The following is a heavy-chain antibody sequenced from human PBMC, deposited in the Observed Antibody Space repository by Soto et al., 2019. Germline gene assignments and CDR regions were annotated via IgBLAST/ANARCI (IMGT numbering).Heavy chain of an antibody. D-gene: IGHD3-16*02. CDR3: AKVLMITFGGVIVHGALGLPPDY. V-gene: IGHV3-30*18. J-gene: IGHJ4*02. Sequence: QVQLVESGGGVVQPGRSLRLSCAASGFTFSSYGMHWVRQAPGKGLEWVAVISYDGSNKYYADSVKGRFTISRDNSKNTLYLQMNSLRAEDTAVYYCAKVLMITFGGVIVHGALGLPPDYWGQGTLVTVSS. CDR1: GFTFSSYG. CDR2: ISYDGSNK.